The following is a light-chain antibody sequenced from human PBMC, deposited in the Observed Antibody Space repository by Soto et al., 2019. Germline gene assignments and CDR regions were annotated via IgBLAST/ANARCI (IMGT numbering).Light chain of an antibody. CDR2: GAS. J-gene: IGKJ1*01. Sequence: EIVLTQSPGTLSLSPGERATLSCRASQTVGNNYLDWYQQKPGQAPRLLIYGASNRATVIPDRFSGSGSGTDFTLTISGLEPEDFAVYYCRQSATSPRTFGQGTKVEIK. CDR3: RQSATSPRT. V-gene: IGKV3-20*01. CDR1: QTVGNNY.